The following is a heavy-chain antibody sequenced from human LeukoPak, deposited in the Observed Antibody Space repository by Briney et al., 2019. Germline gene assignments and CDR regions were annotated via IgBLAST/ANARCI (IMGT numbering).Heavy chain of an antibody. J-gene: IGHJ6*02. V-gene: IGHV4-34*01. CDR1: GGSFSGYY. D-gene: IGHD3-9*01. CDR3: ARGRDILTGYFALYYYGMDV. CDR2: INHSGST. Sequence: SETLSLTCAVYGGSFSGYYWSWIRQPPGKGLEWIGEINHSGSTNYNPSLKSRVTISVDTSKNQFSLKLSSVTAADTAVYYCARGRDILTGYFALYYYGMDVWGQGTTVTVSS.